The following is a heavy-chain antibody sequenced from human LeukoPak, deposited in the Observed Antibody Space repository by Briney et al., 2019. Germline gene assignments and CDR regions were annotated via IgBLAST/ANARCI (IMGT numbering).Heavy chain of an antibody. D-gene: IGHD6-13*01. J-gene: IGHJ4*02. CDR3: ARLRTGRFSTSWFDY. V-gene: IGHV3-48*04. CDR1: GFNFSTYT. CDR2: ITSSGSTI. Sequence: GGSLRLSCAASGFNFSTYTMNWVRQAPGKGLEWVSSITSSGSTIFYADSAKGRFTVFRDNAKNSLFLQVYSLTAEDTATYYCARLRTGRFSTSWFDYWGQGSLVTVSS.